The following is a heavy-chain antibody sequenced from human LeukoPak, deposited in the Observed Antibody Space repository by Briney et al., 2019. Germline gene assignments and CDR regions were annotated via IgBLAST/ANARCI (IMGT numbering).Heavy chain of an antibody. CDR3: ARVWPINIVVVPAAMAFDY. V-gene: IGHV4-38-2*02. D-gene: IGHD2-2*01. J-gene: IGHJ4*02. CDR1: GYSISSGYY. Sequence: SETLSLTCTVSGYSISSGYYWGWIRQPPGKGLEWIGSIYHSGSTYYNPSLKSRVTISVDTSKNQFSLKLSSVTAADTAVYYCARVWPINIVVVPAAMAFDYWGQGTLVTVSS. CDR2: IYHSGST.